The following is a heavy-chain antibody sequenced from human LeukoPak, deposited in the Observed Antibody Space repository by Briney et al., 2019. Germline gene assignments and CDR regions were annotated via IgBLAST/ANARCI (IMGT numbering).Heavy chain of an antibody. CDR3: ARDLVVTAIHYFQH. Sequence: ASVKVSCKASGYTFTGYYIHWVRQAPGQGLEWMGWINPKSGGANYAQKFQGRVTMTRDTSISTAYMELSRLRSVDTAVYYCARDLVVTAIHYFQHWGQGTLVTVSS. CDR2: INPKSGGA. J-gene: IGHJ1*01. V-gene: IGHV1-2*02. CDR1: GYTFTGYY. D-gene: IGHD2-21*02.